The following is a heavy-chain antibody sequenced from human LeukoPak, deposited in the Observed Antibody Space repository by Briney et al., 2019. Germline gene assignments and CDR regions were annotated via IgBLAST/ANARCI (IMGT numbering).Heavy chain of an antibody. CDR1: GVSISSYY. CDR2: IYYSGST. V-gene: IGHV4-59*01. Sequence: PSETLSLTCTVSGVSISSYYWSWIRQPPGKGLEWIGYIYYSGSTNYNPSLKSRVTISVDTSKNQFSLRLNSVTAADTAVYYCARSRAFNSGAFDPWGQGSLVTVSS. D-gene: IGHD1-26*01. CDR3: ARSRAFNSGAFDP. J-gene: IGHJ5*02.